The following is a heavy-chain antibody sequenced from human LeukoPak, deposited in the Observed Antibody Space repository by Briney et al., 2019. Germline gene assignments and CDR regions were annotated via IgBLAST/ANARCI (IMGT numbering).Heavy chain of an antibody. Sequence: PSETLSLTCTVSGSPISGYYWNWIRQPPGKGLEWIGYIYYSGSTNYNPSLKSRVTISLDTPNNQFSLKLSSVTAADTAVYYCARSIGWPFDFWGQGALVTVSS. D-gene: IGHD6-19*01. CDR2: IYYSGST. J-gene: IGHJ4*02. V-gene: IGHV4-59*01. CDR3: ARSIGWPFDF. CDR1: GSPISGYY.